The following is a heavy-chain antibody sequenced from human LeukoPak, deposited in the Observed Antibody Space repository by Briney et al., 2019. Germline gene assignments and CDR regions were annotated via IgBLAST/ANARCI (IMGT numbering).Heavy chain of an antibody. CDR3: ARDGSAASFDY. J-gene: IGHJ4*02. CDR1: GFTVSSNY. D-gene: IGHD2-2*01. V-gene: IGHV3-53*01. Sequence: PGGSLRLSCAASGFTVSSNYMSWVRQAPGKGLEWVSVIYSGGSTYYAGSVKGRFTISRDNSKNTLYLQMNSLRAEDTAVYYCARDGSAASFDYWGQGTLVTVSS. CDR2: IYSGGST.